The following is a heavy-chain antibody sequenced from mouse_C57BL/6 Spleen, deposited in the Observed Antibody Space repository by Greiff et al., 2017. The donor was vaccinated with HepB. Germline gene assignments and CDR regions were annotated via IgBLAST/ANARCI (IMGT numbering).Heavy chain of an antibody. CDR3: ARLYDGYPYYYAMDY. J-gene: IGHJ4*01. CDR2: INPSSGYS. CDR1: GYTFTSYW. D-gene: IGHD2-3*01. V-gene: IGHV1-7*01. Sequence: QVQLQQSGAELAKPGASVKLSCKASGYTFTSYWMHWVKQRPGQGLEWIGYINPSSGYSKYNQKFKDKATLTADKSSSTAYMQLSSLTYEDSAVYYCARLYDGYPYYYAMDYGGQGTSVTVSA.